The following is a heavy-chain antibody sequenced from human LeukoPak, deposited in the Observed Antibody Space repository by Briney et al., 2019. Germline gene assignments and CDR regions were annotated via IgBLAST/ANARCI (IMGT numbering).Heavy chain of an antibody. CDR2: INHSGST. J-gene: IGHJ4*02. Sequence: SETLSLTCAVYGGSFSGYYWSWIRQPPGKGLEWIGEINHSGSTNYNPSLKSRATISVDTSKNQFSLKLSSVTAADTAVYYCARGQYKWFGQRPSNYFDYWGQGTLVTVSS. V-gene: IGHV4-34*01. CDR1: GGSFSGYY. CDR3: ARGQYKWFGQRPSNYFDY. D-gene: IGHD3-10*01.